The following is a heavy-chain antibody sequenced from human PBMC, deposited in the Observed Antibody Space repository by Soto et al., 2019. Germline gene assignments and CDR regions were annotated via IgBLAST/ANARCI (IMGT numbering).Heavy chain of an antibody. CDR2: INPNGGVT. V-gene: IGHV1-2*02. D-gene: IGHD3-10*01. CDR1: GDSFNDYY. Sequence: GASVKVSCKTSGDSFNDYYIHWVRQAPGQGLEWMGWINPNGGVTKYAQKFRGRVTVTRDTSIRTVYMELSSLRSDDTAVYYCARAYYYASGGYGMDVWGQGTTVTVSS. J-gene: IGHJ6*02. CDR3: ARAYYYASGGYGMDV.